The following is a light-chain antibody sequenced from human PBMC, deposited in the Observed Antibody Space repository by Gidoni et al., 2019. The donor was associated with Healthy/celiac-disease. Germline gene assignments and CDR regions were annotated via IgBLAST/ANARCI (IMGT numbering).Light chain of an antibody. CDR2: DVS. CDR1: SSDVGGYNY. CDR3: SSYTSSSTIYV. J-gene: IGLJ1*01. V-gene: IGLV2-14*03. Sequence: QAALTQPPPGSGSPGKSIPISCTGTSSDVGGYNYVSWYQQHPGKAPKLMIYDVSNRPSGVSNRFSGSKSGNTASLTISGLQAEDEADYYCSSYTSSSTIYVFGTGTKVTVL.